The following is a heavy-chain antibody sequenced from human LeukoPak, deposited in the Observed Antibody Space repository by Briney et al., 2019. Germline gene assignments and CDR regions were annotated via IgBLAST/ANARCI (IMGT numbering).Heavy chain of an antibody. CDR1: GFTYSSYT. V-gene: IGHV3-69-1*01. Sequence: GGSLRLSCAASGFTYSSYTMNWVRQAPGKGLEWISFIRDHTTVDYGDSVEGRFTISRDNAKHSLYLQMNSLRAEDTALYYCAKDSSGWYLSGDYWGQGTLVTVSS. D-gene: IGHD6-19*01. J-gene: IGHJ4*02. CDR2: IRDHTTV. CDR3: AKDSSGWYLSGDY.